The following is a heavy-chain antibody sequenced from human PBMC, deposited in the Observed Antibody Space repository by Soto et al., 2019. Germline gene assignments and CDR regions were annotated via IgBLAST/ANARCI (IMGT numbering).Heavy chain of an antibody. CDR2: SVSGRDT. Sequence: EVQLLESGGGLVQPGGSLRLSCAASGFTFANHAMSWVRRAPGKGLEWVSSVSGRDTYNADSVQGRFRVSRDDSKNTLYLQMGSLRVEDTAVYYCVRGGRGTIWDYWGQGTLVTVSP. CDR1: GFTFANHA. V-gene: IGHV3-23*01. CDR3: VRGGRGTIWDY. D-gene: IGHD1-26*01. J-gene: IGHJ4*02.